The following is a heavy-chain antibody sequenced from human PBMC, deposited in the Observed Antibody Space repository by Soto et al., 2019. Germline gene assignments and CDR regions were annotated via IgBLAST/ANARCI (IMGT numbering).Heavy chain of an antibody. J-gene: IGHJ6*02. CDR2: IYSGGST. Sequence: GGSLRLSCAASGFTVSSNYMSWVRQAPGKGLEWVSVIYSGGSTYYADSVKGRFTISRDNSKNTLYLQMNSLRAEDTAVYYCARATSGFWSGYYHYYYYYGMDVWGQGTTVTVSS. V-gene: IGHV3-53*01. CDR1: GFTVSSNY. D-gene: IGHD3-3*01. CDR3: ARATSGFWSGYYHYYYYYGMDV.